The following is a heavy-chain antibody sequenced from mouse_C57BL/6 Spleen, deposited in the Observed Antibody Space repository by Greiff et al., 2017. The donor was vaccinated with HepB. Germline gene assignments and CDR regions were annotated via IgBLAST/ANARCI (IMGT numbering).Heavy chain of an antibody. D-gene: IGHD2-4*01. Sequence: VQLQQSGAELVKPGASVKLSCKASGYTFTSYWMHWVKQRPGRGLEWIGRIDPNSGGTKYNEKFKSKATLTVDKPSSTAYLQLSSLTSEDSAVYYCARWEGLRPYYYAMDYWCQGTSVTVSS. CDR2: IDPNSGGT. CDR3: ARWEGLRPYYYAMDY. CDR1: GYTFTSYW. V-gene: IGHV1-72*01. J-gene: IGHJ4*01.